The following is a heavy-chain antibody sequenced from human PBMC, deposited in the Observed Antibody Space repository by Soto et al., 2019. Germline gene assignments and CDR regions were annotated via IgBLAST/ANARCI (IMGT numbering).Heavy chain of an antibody. CDR3: ARDIFALLTLGVSDF. D-gene: IGHD3-9*01. V-gene: IGHV1-3*01. CDR2: VNAENGDT. Sequence: QVQLLQSGAEVKKPGASVRVSCKASGYTFTTYAIHWVRQAPGQRLEWMGWVNAENGDTKYSQKFQGRVTITVDTSATTAYMEMSSLRSEDTAVYHCARDIFALLTLGVSDFWGQGTLVTVSS. CDR1: GYTFTTYA. J-gene: IGHJ4*02.